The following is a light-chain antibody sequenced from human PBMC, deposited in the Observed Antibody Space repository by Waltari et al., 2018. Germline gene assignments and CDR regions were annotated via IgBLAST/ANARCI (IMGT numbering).Light chain of an antibody. Sequence: QPALTQPRSVSGSPGQSATIPCTGTRSDVDAYHFCSCTHTHPGKPPNLMLPAYPQHPGKAPKLMLHDVTKRPSGVPDRFSGSKSGNTASLTISGLQAEDEADYYCCSYVGSHTNWVFGGGTKLTVL. CDR3: CSYVGSHTNWV. CDR2: DVT. V-gene: IGLV2-11*01. J-gene: IGLJ3*02. CDR1: RSDVDAYHF.